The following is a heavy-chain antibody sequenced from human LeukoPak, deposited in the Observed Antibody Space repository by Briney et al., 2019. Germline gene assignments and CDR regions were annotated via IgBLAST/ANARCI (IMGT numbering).Heavy chain of an antibody. CDR2: IYYSGST. J-gene: IGHJ6*02. CDR1: GGSISSYY. Sequence: PSETLSLTCTVSGGSISSYYWSWIRQPPGKGLEWIGYIYYSGSTNYNPSLKSRVTISVDTSKNQFSLKLSSVTAADTAVYYCARLSWHDNWNPLGFFDYYGMDVWGQGTTVTVSS. CDR3: ARLSWHDNWNPLGFFDYYGMDV. V-gene: IGHV4-59*08. D-gene: IGHD1-20*01.